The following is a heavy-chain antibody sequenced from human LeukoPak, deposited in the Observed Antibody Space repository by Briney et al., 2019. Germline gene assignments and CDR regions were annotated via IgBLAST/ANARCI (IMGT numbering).Heavy chain of an antibody. D-gene: IGHD3-10*01. J-gene: IGHJ4*02. CDR3: AKAQPTLISRSFDC. Sequence: GPSLGLSCAASAFTLSTYNTHWVRQAPGKRLEWVAVISSDGKTEIYADSVRGRFTISRDNSKGTHYLQMNSLRSEETAVYYCAKAQPTLISRSFDCWGQGALVTVSS. CDR2: ISSDGKTE. CDR1: AFTLSTYN. V-gene: IGHV3-30*18.